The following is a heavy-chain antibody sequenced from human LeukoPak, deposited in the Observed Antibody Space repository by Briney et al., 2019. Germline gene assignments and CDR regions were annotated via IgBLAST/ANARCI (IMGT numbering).Heavy chain of an antibody. D-gene: IGHD3-3*02. CDR1: GFTFSSYD. Sequence: GGSLRLSCEASGFTFSSYDMHWVRQVTGKGLEWVSAIDTAGGTHYSGSVKGRFIISRENAKNSLYLQVNSLRAGDTAVYFCARETLGPHFYGMDVWGQGTTVTVSS. CDR2: IDTAGGT. J-gene: IGHJ6*02. V-gene: IGHV3-13*01. CDR3: ARETLGPHFYGMDV.